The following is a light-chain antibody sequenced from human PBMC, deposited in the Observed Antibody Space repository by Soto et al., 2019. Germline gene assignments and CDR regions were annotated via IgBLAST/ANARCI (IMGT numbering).Light chain of an antibody. J-gene: IGKJ5*01. CDR3: QQYGGSPIT. CDR1: QSVSNN. CDR2: GAS. Sequence: EIVMTQSPATLSVSPGERATLSCRASQSVSNNSAWYQQKPGQAPRLLIYGASSRATGIPDRFSGSGSGTDFTLTISRLEPEDFAVYYCQQYGGSPITFGLGTRLEIK. V-gene: IGKV3-20*01.